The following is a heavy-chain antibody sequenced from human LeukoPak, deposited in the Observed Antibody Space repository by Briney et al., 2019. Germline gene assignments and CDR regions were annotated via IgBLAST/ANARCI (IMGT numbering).Heavy chain of an antibody. CDR2: ISSSSSYI. V-gene: IGHV3-21*01. CDR3: ARSPGRDYQLLKVWYCYYMDV. J-gene: IGHJ6*03. Sequence: GGSLRLSCAASGFTFSSYSMNWVRQAPGKGLEWVSSISSSSSYIYYADLVKGRFTISRDNAKNSLYLQMNSLRAEDTAVYYCARSPGRDYQLLKVWYCYYMDVWGKGTTVTVSS. CDR1: GFTFSSYS. D-gene: IGHD2-2*01.